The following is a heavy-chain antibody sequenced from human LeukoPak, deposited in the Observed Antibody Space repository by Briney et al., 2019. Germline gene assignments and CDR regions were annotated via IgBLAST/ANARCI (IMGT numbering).Heavy chain of an antibody. V-gene: IGHV4-39*07. CDR3: ASQLLVDWNYYYYMDV. CDR1: GGSISSSSYD. D-gene: IGHD6-13*01. CDR2: IYYSGST. J-gene: IGHJ6*03. Sequence: SETLSLTCTVAGGSISSSSYDWGWLRQPPGKGLEWIGSIYYSGSTYYNPSLKSRVTISVDTSKNQFSLKLSPVTAADTAVYYCASQLLVDWNYYYYMDVWGKGTTVTVSS.